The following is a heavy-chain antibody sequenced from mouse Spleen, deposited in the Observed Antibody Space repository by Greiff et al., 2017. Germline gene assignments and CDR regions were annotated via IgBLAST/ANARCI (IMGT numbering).Heavy chain of an antibody. CDR2: IWAGGST. CDR3: ARIYDGYYGAMDY. CDR1: GFSLTSYG. J-gene: IGHJ4*01. V-gene: IGHV2-9*02. D-gene: IGHD2-3*01. Sequence: VHLVESGPGLVAPSQSLSITCTVSGFSLTSYGVHWVRQPPGKGLEWLGVIWAGGSTNYNSALMSRLSISKDNSKSQVFLKMNSLQTDDTAMYYCARIYDGYYGAMDYWGQGTSVTVSS.